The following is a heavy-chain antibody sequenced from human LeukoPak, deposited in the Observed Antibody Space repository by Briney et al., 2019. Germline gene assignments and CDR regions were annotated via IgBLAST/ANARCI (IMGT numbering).Heavy chain of an antibody. D-gene: IGHD6-13*01. CDR3: ARDSLGSWYDGTFDY. CDR1: GYTFTGYY. Sequence: ASVTVSCKASGYTFTGYYMHWVRQARGQGAEGMGWINPNSGGTNYAQKLQGRVTMTRERYISTAYMELSSLRSDDTAVYYCARDSLGSWYDGTFDYWGQGTLVTVSS. J-gene: IGHJ4*02. CDR2: INPNSGGT. V-gene: IGHV1-2*02.